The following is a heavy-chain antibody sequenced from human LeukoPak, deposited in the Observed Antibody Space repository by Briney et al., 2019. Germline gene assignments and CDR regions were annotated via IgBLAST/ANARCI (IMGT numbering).Heavy chain of an antibody. J-gene: IGHJ4*02. CDR2: IYYTGST. D-gene: IGHD7-27*01. V-gene: IGHV4-59*02. CDR3: ASRKLGNDY. Sequence: NPSETLSLTCTISGGSVSDYYWSWIRQSPGKGLEWIGYIYYTGSTTYNPSLKSRVTILADTSKNQFSLKLSSVTAADTAVYYCASRKLGNDYWGQGTLVTVSS. CDR1: GGSVSDYY.